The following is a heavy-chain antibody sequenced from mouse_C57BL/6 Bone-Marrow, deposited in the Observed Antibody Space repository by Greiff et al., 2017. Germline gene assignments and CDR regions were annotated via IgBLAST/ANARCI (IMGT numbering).Heavy chain of an antibody. CDR3: AGYDHGGFAY. CDR1: GYTFTDYN. D-gene: IGHD2-10*02. V-gene: IGHV1-18*01. J-gene: IGHJ3*01. CDR2: INPNNGGT. Sequence: EVQLQESGPELVKPGASVKIPCKASGYTFTDYNMDWVKQSHGKSLEWIGDINPNNGGTIYNQKFKGKATLTVDKSSSTAYMELRSLTSEDTAVYYCAGYDHGGFAYWGQGTLVTVSA.